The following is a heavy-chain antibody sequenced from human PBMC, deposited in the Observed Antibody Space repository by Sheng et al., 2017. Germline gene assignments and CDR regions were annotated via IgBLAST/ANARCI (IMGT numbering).Heavy chain of an antibody. CDR2: INPNSGGR. CDR1: GYTFTGYY. Sequence: QVQLVQSGAEVKKPGASVKVSCKASGYTFTGYYIHWVRQAPGQGLEWMGWINPNSGGRNYAQKFQDRVTMTRDTSISTAYMELSRLRSDDTAVYYCARDRDYGDYYWFDPWGQGTLVTVSS. D-gene: IGHD4-17*01. V-gene: IGHV1-2*02. J-gene: IGHJ5*02. CDR3: ARDRDYGDYYWFDP.